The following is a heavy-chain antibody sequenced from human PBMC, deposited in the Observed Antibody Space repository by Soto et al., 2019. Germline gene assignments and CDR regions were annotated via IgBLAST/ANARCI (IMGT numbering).Heavy chain of an antibody. V-gene: IGHV4-59*08. J-gene: IGHJ6*02. CDR1: GGSITNYY. CDR2: INYDGYS. Sequence: QVQLQESGPGLVKPSETLSLTCTVSGGSITNYYCSWFRQPPGKGLEWIGYINYDGYSAYNLSLKRRVTLSMDASKTQFSLMLESVTATDTAVYYCARHGFGPLHGLVDVRGPGTTVIVSS. CDR3: ARHGFGPLHGLVDV. D-gene: IGHD3-10*01.